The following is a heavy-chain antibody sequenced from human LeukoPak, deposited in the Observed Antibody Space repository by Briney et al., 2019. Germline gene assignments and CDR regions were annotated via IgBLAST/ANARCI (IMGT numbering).Heavy chain of an antibody. CDR2: INHSGST. CDR1: GGSFSGYY. D-gene: IGHD2-2*01. J-gene: IGHJ5*02. V-gene: IGHV4-34*01. CDR3: ARGGGGYCSSTSCRKFSWFDP. Sequence: SETLSLTCAVYGGSFSGYYWSWIRQPPGKGLEWIGEINHSGSTNYNPSLKSRVTISVDTSKNQSSLKLSSVTAADTAVYYCARGGGGYCSSTSCRKFSWFDPWGQGTLVTVSS.